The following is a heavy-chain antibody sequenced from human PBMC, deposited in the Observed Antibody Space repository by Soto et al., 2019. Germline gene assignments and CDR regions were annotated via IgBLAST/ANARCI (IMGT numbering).Heavy chain of an antibody. Sequence: QVQLVQSGAEVKKPGSSVKVSCKASGGTFSRHPISWVRQVSGHGLEWMGGIIPFSNTITYAQKFQGRVTISADESTSTAYMELSSLRSDDTAVYYCTREGYKYGRPANFDSWGQGTLVTVSS. V-gene: IGHV1-69*01. CDR2: IIPFSNTI. D-gene: IGHD5-18*01. CDR1: GGTFSRHP. J-gene: IGHJ4*02. CDR3: TREGYKYGRPANFDS.